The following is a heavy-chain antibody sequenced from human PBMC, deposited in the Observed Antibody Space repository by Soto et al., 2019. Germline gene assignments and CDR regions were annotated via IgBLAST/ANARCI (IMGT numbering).Heavy chain of an antibody. CDR3: ARDQADYYASRGAFGY. CDR2: ISYDGSNK. D-gene: IGHD3-22*01. CDR1: GFTFSSYA. V-gene: IGHV3-30-3*01. J-gene: IGHJ4*02. Sequence: QVQLVESGGGVVQPGRSLRLSCAASGFTFSSYAMHWVRQAPGKGLEWVAVISYDGSNKYYADSVKGRFTISRDNSKNTLYLQMNSLRAEETDVYYCARDQADYYASRGAFGYWGQGTLVTVSS.